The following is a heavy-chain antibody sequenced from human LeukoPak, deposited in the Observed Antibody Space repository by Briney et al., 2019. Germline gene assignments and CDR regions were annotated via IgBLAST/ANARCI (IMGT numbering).Heavy chain of an antibody. Sequence: GASVTVSCKASGYSFSDYAIHWVRQAPGQRLEWMGWINAGNGKTKYSQNFQGRVTITRDRSASTAYMELSSLRSEDTSVYYCARGRWTATETTYYLDYWGQGTLVTVSS. CDR2: INAGNGKT. V-gene: IGHV1-3*01. J-gene: IGHJ4*02. CDR1: GYSFSDYA. D-gene: IGHD4-17*01. CDR3: ARGRWTATETTYYLDY.